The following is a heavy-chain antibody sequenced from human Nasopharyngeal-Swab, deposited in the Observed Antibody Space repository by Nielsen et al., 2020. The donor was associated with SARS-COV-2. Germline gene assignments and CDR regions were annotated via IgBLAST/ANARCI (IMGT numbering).Heavy chain of an antibody. CDR3: ARGDSSGWAFDY. D-gene: IGHD6-19*01. V-gene: IGHV4-59*08. J-gene: IGHJ4*02. Sequence: PGKGLEWIGYIYYSGSTNYNPSLKSRFTISVDTPKNQYSLKLSSVTAADTAVYYCARGDSSGWAFDYWGQGTLVTVSS. CDR2: IYYSGST.